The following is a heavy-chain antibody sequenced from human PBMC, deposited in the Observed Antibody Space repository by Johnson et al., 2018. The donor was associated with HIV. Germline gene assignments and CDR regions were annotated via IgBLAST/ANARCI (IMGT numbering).Heavy chain of an antibody. CDR2: ISGSGGST. CDR1: GFTFSSYA. D-gene: IGHD2-8*02. CDR3: ARDLVRASHAFDI. V-gene: IGHV3-23*04. J-gene: IGHJ3*02. Sequence: VQLVESGGGLVQPGGSLRLSCAASGFTFSSYAMSWVRQAPGKGLEWVSAISGSGGSTYYADSVKGRFTISRDNSKNTLYLQMNSLRAEDTSVYYCARDLVRASHAFDIWGQGTMVTVSS.